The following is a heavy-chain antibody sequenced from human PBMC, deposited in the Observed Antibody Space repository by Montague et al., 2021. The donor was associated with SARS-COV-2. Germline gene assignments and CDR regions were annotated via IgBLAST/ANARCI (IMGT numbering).Heavy chain of an antibody. J-gene: IGHJ4*02. CDR3: VPLGYCSDGSCSDFDS. CDR2: LSHGGDTA. CDR1: GFRFSNYV. Sequence: SLRLSCAGSGFRFSNYVMSWVRQAPGKGLEWVSSLSHGGDTAYYADSVKGRFTISRDNSKSTLYLQMNSLRAEDTAIYYCVPLGYCSDGSCSDFDSWGQGTLVTVS. V-gene: IGHV3-23*01. D-gene: IGHD2-15*01.